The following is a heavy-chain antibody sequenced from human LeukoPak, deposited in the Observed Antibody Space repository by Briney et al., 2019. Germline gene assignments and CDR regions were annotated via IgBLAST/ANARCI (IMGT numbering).Heavy chain of an antibody. CDR1: GGSFSGYY. J-gene: IGHJ6*02. CDR3: ARGARPVTGGFVVVNGMDV. Sequence: SETLSLTCAVYGGSFSGYYWSWIRQPPGKGLEWIGEINHSGSTNYNPSPKSRVTISVDTSKNQFSLKLSSVTAADTAVYYCARGARPVTGGFVVVNGMDVWGQGTTVTVSS. V-gene: IGHV4-34*01. D-gene: IGHD2-21*01. CDR2: INHSGST.